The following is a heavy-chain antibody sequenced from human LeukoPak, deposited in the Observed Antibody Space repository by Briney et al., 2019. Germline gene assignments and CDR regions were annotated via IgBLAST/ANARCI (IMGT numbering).Heavy chain of an antibody. V-gene: IGHV4-39*07. D-gene: IGHD5-24*01. CDR2: IYYGGST. CDR1: GGSISSSSFY. J-gene: IGHJ5*02. Sequence: SETLSLTCTVSGGSISSSSFYWGWIRQPPGKGLEWIATIYYGGSTYYNPSLKSRVTISVDTSKNQFSLKLSSVTAADTAVYCCARAQMATSWFDPWGQGTLVTVSS. CDR3: ARAQMATSWFDP.